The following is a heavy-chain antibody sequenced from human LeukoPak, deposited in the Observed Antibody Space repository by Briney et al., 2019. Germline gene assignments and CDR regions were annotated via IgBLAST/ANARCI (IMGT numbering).Heavy chain of an antibody. V-gene: IGHV1-46*01. J-gene: IGHJ4*02. CDR3: ARETFFLEYYYDSSGYFDY. CDR2: INPSGGST. Sequence: ASVKVSCKASGYTFTSYYMHWVRQAPGQGLEWMGIINPSGGSTSYAQKFQGRVTMTRDTSTSSVYMELSSLRSEDTAVYYCARETFFLEYYYDSSGYFDYWGQGTLVTVSS. D-gene: IGHD3-22*01. CDR1: GYTFTSYY.